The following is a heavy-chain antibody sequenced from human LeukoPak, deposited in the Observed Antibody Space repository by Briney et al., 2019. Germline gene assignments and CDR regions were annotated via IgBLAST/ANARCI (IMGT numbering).Heavy chain of an antibody. CDR3: AGRVVAATRYHWFDP. Sequence: SETLSLTCAVYGGSFSGYYWSWIRQPPGKVLEWIGEINHSGSTNYNPSLKSRVTISVDTSKNQFSLKLSSVTAADTAVYYCAGRVVAATRYHWFDPWGQGTLVTVSS. J-gene: IGHJ5*02. CDR2: INHSGST. D-gene: IGHD2-15*01. CDR1: GGSFSGYY. V-gene: IGHV4-34*01.